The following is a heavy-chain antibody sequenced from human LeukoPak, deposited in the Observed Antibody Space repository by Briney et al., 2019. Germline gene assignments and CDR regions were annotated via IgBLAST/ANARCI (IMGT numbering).Heavy chain of an antibody. J-gene: IGHJ4*02. CDR1: GFTFSSYW. D-gene: IGHD2-15*01. Sequence: GGSLRLSCTASGFTFSSYWMHWVPQAPGKGLVWVSRINDDGSSTSYADSVKGRFTISRDSAKNTLYLQMNSLRAEDTAVYYCARVLIGGGRSFDYWGQGTQVTVSS. CDR2: INDDGSST. V-gene: IGHV3-74*01. CDR3: ARVLIGGGRSFDY.